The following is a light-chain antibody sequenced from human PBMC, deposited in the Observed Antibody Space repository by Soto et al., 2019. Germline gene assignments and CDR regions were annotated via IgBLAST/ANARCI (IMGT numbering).Light chain of an antibody. CDR2: GNS. V-gene: IGLV1-40*01. Sequence: QSVLTQPPSVSGAPGQRVTISCTRSSSNIGAGYDVHWYQQLPGTAPKLLIYGNSNRPSGVPDRFSGSKSGTSASLAITGLQAEDEADYYCQSYDSSLLYVFGTGTKLTVL. CDR3: QSYDSSLLYV. CDR1: SSNIGAGYD. J-gene: IGLJ1*01.